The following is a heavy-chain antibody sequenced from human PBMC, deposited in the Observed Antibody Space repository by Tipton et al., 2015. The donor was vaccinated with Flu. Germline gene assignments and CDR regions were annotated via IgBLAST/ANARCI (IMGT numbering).Heavy chain of an antibody. CDR3: AGDPASYNWFDP. CDR1: GYTLTGHY. V-gene: IGHV1-2*06. Sequence: QMQLVQSGAEVKKPGASVKVSCKASGYTLTGHYIHWVRQAPGQGLEWMGRISVNSGATNYAQQFQGRATMPWDASISTAYMDLNRLTSDDTAVYYCAGDPASYNWFDPWGQGTLVTVSS. CDR2: ISVNSGAT. J-gene: IGHJ5*02.